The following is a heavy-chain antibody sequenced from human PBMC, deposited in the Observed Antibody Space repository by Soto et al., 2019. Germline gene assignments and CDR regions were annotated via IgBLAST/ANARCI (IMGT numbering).Heavy chain of an antibody. CDR2: INHSGST. V-gene: IGHV4-34*01. CDR3: ARAGPRVRGANYYGMDV. Sequence: SETLSRTCAVYGGSFSGYYWSWIRQPPGKGLEWIGEINHSGSTNYNPSLKSRVTISVDTSKNQFSLKLSSVTAADTAVYYCARAGPRVRGANYYGMDVWGQGTTVTVSS. J-gene: IGHJ6*02. CDR1: GGSFSGYY. D-gene: IGHD3-10*01.